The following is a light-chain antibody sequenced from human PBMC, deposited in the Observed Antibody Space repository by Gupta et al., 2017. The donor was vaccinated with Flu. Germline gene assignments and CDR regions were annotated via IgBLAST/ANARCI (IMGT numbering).Light chain of an antibody. CDR1: QSVSSN. Sequence: PATLSLSPADTSTSSCCARQSVSSNSAWYQQKPGQASRLLIYNASNRATGIPARFSGSGSGTDFTLIISSLEPEDFAVYYCQHRSTWPGAFGPGTKVDIK. V-gene: IGKV3-11*01. J-gene: IGKJ3*01. CDR2: NAS. CDR3: QHRSTWPGA.